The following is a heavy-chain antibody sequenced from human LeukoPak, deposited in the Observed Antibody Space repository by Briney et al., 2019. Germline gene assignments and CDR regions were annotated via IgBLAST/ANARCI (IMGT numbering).Heavy chain of an antibody. CDR1: GGSISSYY. Sequence: SETLSLTCTVSGGSISSYYWSWIRQPAGKGLEWIGRIYTSGSTNYNPSLKSRVTMSVDTSKNQFSLKLSSVTAADTAVYYCARDPHYCSSTSCYTGAFDIWGQGTMVTVSS. CDR3: ARDPHYCSSTSCYTGAFDI. J-gene: IGHJ3*02. CDR2: IYTSGST. V-gene: IGHV4-4*07. D-gene: IGHD2-2*02.